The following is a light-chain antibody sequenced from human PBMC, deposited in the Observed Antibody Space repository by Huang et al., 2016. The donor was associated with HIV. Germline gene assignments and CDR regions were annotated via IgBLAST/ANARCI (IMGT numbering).Light chain of an antibody. CDR3: QQYDNLPSLT. V-gene: IGKV1-33*01. J-gene: IGKJ4*01. CDR2: DAS. Sequence: DIQMTQSPSSLSASVGDRVTITCPESQDISNYLNWYQQKPGKAPKLLIYDASNLETGVPSRFSGSGSGTDFTFTISSLQPEDIATYYCQQYDNLPSLTFGGGTKVEIK. CDR1: QDISNY.